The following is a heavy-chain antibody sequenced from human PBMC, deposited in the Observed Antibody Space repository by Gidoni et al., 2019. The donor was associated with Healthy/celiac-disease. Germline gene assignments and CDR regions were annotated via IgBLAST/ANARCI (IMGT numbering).Heavy chain of an antibody. CDR3: AKNRRDGYNYGPWFDP. CDR2: ISGSGGST. D-gene: IGHD5-12*01. CDR1: GFTFSSYA. V-gene: IGHV3-23*01. J-gene: IGHJ5*02. Sequence: EVQLLESGGGLVQPGGSLRLSCAASGFTFSSYAMSWVRQAPGKGLEWVSAISGSGGSTYYADSVKGRFTISRDNSKNTLYLQMNSLRAEDTAVYYCAKNRRDGYNYGPWFDPWGQGTLVTVSS.